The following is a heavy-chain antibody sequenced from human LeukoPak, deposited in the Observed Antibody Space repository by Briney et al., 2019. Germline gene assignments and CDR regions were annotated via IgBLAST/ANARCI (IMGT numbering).Heavy chain of an antibody. D-gene: IGHD6-19*01. J-gene: IGHJ4*02. V-gene: IGHV3-7*01. CDR3: ARDWPMSKWLVTDY. CDR2: IKQDRSEK. CDR1: GFTFSSYW. Sequence: GGSLRLSCAASGFTFSSYWMSWVRQAPGKGLEWVANIKQDRSEKYYVDSVKGRFTISRDNAKNSLYLQMNSLRAEDTAVYYCARDWPMSKWLVTDYWGQGTLVTVSS.